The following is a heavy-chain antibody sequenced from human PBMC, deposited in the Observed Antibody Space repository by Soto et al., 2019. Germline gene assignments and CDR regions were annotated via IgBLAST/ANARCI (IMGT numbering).Heavy chain of an antibody. D-gene: IGHD2-2*01. V-gene: IGHV6-1*01. CDR1: GDSVSSNSAA. Sequence: QTLSLTCAISGDSVSSNSAAWNWVRQSPSRGLEWLGRTYYRSKWYNDYAVSVKSRITINPDTSKNQFSLQLNSVTPEDTAVYYCARDRRGYCSSTSCYHYYYYGMDVWGQGTTVTVSS. CDR2: TYYRSKWYN. CDR3: ARDRRGYCSSTSCYHYYYYGMDV. J-gene: IGHJ6*02.